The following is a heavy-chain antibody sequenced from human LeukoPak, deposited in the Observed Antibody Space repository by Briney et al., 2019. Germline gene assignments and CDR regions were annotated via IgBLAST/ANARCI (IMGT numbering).Heavy chain of an antibody. Sequence: PGGSLRLSCAASGFTFSSYSMNWVRQAPGKGLEWVSSISSSSSYIYYADSVKGRFTISRDNAKSSLYLQMNSLRAEDTAVYYCAREENFWSGPVDYWGQGTLVTVSS. CDR1: GFTFSSYS. J-gene: IGHJ4*02. CDR3: AREENFWSGPVDY. D-gene: IGHD3-3*01. V-gene: IGHV3-21*01. CDR2: ISSSSSYI.